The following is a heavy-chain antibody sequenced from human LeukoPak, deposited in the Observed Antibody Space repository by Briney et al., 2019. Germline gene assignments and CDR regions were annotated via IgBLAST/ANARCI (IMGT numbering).Heavy chain of an antibody. CDR2: IFYSGST. D-gene: IGHD3-22*01. J-gene: IGHJ4*02. Sequence: PSETLSLTCTVSGGSISSSSYYWSWIRQPPGKGLEWIRYIFYSGSTNYNPSLKSRVTISVDTSKNQFSLKLSSVTAADTAVYYCARHARYDGSAWRIYYFDYWGQGTLVTVSS. CDR3: ARHARYDGSAWRIYYFDY. CDR1: GGSISSSSYY. V-gene: IGHV4-61*05.